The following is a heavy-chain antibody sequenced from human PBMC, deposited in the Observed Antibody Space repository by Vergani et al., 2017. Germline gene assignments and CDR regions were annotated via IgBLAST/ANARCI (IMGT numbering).Heavy chain of an antibody. V-gene: IGHV4-61*02. Sequence: QVQLQESGPGLVKPSQTLSLTCTVSGGSISSGSYYWSWIRQPAGKGLEWIGRIYTSGSTNYNPSLKSRVTISVDTSKNQFSLKLSSVTAADTAVYYCAGENNWNYATAYYYMDVWGKGTTVTVSS. CDR1: GGSISSGSYY. CDR2: IYTSGST. J-gene: IGHJ6*03. CDR3: AGENNWNYATAYYYMDV. D-gene: IGHD1-7*01.